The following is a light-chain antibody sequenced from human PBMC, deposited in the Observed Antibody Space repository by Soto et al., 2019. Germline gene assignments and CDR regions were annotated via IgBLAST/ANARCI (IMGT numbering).Light chain of an antibody. CDR1: QNINNY. V-gene: IGKV1-33*01. CDR2: DAS. CDR3: QQYETLPT. Sequence: DIQMTQSPSSLSASLVYRVTITCQASQNINNYLNWYQQKPGRAPKLLIYDASNLEAGVPSSLRGSASGTDFTFTISSLTPEDIATYYCQQYETLPTFGQGTRLEIK. J-gene: IGKJ5*01.